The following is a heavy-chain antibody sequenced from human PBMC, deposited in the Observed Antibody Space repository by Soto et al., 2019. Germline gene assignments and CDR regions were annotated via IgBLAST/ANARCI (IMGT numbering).Heavy chain of an antibody. Sequence: QVQLVQSGAEEKKPGASVKVSCKASGYTFTSYAMHWVRQAPGQRLEWMGWINAGNGNTKYSQKFQGRVTITRDTSASTAYMELSSLRSEDTAVCYCATARIVAAPYDYWGQGTLVTVSS. J-gene: IGHJ4*02. CDR1: GYTFTSYA. D-gene: IGHD3-22*01. V-gene: IGHV1-3*05. CDR3: ATARIVAAPYDY. CDR2: INAGNGNT.